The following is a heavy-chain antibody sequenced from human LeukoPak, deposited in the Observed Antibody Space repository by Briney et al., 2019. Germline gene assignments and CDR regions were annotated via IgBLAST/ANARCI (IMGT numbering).Heavy chain of an antibody. CDR1: GFTFSSYA. CDR3: ARDIMSGY. CDR2: ISGSGGST. J-gene: IGHJ4*02. V-gene: IGHV3-23*01. D-gene: IGHD3-16*01. Sequence: GGSLRLSCAASGFTFSSYAMSWVRQAPGKGLAWVSAISGSGGSTYYADSVKGRFTISRDNAKNSLYLQMNSLRAEDTAVYYYARDIMSGYWGQGTLVTVSS.